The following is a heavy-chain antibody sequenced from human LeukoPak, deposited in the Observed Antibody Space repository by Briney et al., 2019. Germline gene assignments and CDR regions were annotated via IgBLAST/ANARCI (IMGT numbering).Heavy chain of an antibody. CDR3: ARDHGGWPYYYYMDV. Sequence: PSETLSLTCTVSGGSISSYYWSWIRQPPGKGLEWIGYIYYSGSTNYNPSLKSRVTISVDTSKNQFSLKLSSVTAAGTAVYYCARDHGGWPYYYYMDVWGKGTTVTISS. V-gene: IGHV4-59*01. D-gene: IGHD6-19*01. J-gene: IGHJ6*03. CDR2: IYYSGST. CDR1: GGSISSYY.